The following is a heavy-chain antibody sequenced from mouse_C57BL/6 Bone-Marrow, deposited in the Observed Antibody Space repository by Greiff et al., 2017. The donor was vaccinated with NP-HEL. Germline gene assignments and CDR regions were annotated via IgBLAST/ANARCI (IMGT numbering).Heavy chain of an antibody. CDR3: AIYYGSMDWYFDV. J-gene: IGHJ1*03. CDR1: GYSFTEYN. V-gene: IGHV1-39*01. CDR2: INPNYGTT. Sequence: EVHLVESGPELVKPGASVKISCKASGYSFTEYNMKWVKQSNVKSLEWMGVINPNYGTTSYNQKFKGKATLTVDQSSTTADMQLNSLTSEDSAVYYCAIYYGSMDWYFDVWATGTTVTVSS. D-gene: IGHD1-1*01.